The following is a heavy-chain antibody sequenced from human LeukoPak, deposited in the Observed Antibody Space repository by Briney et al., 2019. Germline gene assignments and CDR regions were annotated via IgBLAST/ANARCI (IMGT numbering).Heavy chain of an antibody. D-gene: IGHD3-10*01. CDR3: ARDSGMVRGTVDY. CDR1: GYTFTSYY. Sequence: ASVKVSCKSSGYTFTSYYMYWARQAPGQGLEWMGIINPSGGSTSYAQKFQGRVTVTRDTSTSTVYMELSSLRSEDTAVYYCARDSGMVRGTVDYWGQGTLVTVSS. V-gene: IGHV1-46*01. CDR2: INPSGGST. J-gene: IGHJ4*02.